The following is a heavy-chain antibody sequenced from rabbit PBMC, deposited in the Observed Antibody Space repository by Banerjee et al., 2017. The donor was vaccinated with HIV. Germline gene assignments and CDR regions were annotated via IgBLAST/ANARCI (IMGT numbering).Heavy chain of an antibody. CDR3: ARKYTDIIYWDL. CDR1: GFSFSSGYD. CDR2: IDTGSAGTT. V-gene: IGHV1S45*01. D-gene: IGHD8-1*01. Sequence: QEQLEESGGDLVKPEGSLTLTCTASGFSFSSGYDMCWVRQAPGKGLEWIACIDTGSAGTTYYASWAKGRFTISKTSSTTVTLQLNSLTAADTATYLCARKYTDIIYWDLWGPGTLVTVS. J-gene: IGHJ6*01.